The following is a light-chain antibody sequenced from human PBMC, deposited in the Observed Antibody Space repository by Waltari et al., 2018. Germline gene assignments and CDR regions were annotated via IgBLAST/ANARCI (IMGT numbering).Light chain of an antibody. J-gene: IGLJ2*01. CDR1: SSDIGGYNF. V-gene: IGLV2-8*01. Sequence: QSALTQPPSASGSPGQSVTISCLGTSSDIGGYNFVSWYQQHQGEAPRLLIDDVTKRPSGVPDRFSGSKSGNTASLTVSGLQAEDEADYYCGSFGGSAVIFGGGTKLTVL. CDR2: DVT. CDR3: GSFGGSAVI.